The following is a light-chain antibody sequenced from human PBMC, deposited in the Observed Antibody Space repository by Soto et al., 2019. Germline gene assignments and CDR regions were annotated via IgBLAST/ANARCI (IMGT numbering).Light chain of an antibody. V-gene: IGKV3-15*01. CDR2: GAS. CDR1: QSISSW. CDR3: QQYHIWHTWT. Sequence: MTQSPSTLSASVGDRVTITCRASQSISSWLAWYQQRPGQAPRLLMYGASTRADGIPARFTGSGSGTEFTLTISSLKSEDFAVYYCQQYHIWHTWTSGHGTKVDIK. J-gene: IGKJ1*01.